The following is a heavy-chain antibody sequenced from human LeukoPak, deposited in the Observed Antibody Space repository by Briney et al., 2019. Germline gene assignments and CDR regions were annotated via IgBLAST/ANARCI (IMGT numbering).Heavy chain of an antibody. CDR1: GFTFSDYY. V-gene: IGHV3-11*01. J-gene: IGHJ6*02. CDR2: ISSSGSTI. D-gene: IGHD2-2*02. CDR3: AGDGGRGCSSTSCYTNAYYYYGMDV. Sequence: GGSLRLSCAASGFTFSDYYMSWIRQAPGKGLEWVSYISSSGSTIYYADSVKGRFTISRDNAKNSLYLQMNSLRAEDTAVYYCAGDGGRGCSSTSCYTNAYYYYGMDVWGQGTTVTVSS.